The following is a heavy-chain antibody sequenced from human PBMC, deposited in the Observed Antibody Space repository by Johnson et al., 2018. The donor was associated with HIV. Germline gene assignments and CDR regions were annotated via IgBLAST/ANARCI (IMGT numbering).Heavy chain of an antibody. J-gene: IGHJ3*02. CDR2: IWYDGSNK. V-gene: IGHV3-33*06. D-gene: IGHD6-13*01. CDR1: GFTFNSYG. CDR3: VKGMDSSNWYAFDI. Sequence: VQLVESGGGVVQPGRSLILSCGASGFTFNSYGMHWVRQAPGKGLAWVAVIWYDGSNKYYADSVKGRFTISRDNSKNTLYLQMNSLRAEDTAVYYCVKGMDSSNWYAFDIWGRGTMVIVSS.